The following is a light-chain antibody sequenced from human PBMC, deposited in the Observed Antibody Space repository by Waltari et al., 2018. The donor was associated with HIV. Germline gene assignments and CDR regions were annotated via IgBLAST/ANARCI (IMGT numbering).Light chain of an antibody. Sequence: DIVMTQSPLSLSVTPGEPATISCRASQSLLHRNGYTSLDWYVQKPGQSPQLLIYLASNRASGVPDRFSGSGSGTDFKLKISRVEPEDIGVYYGMQCLQTPSFGQGTKGEI. CDR2: LAS. V-gene: IGKV2-28*01. CDR1: QSLLHRNGYTS. J-gene: IGKJ1*01. CDR3: MQCLQTPS.